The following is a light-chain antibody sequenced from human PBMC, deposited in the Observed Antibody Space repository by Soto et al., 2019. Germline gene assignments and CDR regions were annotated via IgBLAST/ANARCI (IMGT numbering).Light chain of an antibody. J-gene: IGKJ1*01. V-gene: IGKV2-28*01. Sequence: DIVITQSPVSLPVTPGEPASISCSSSQSLLHSNGYNYLDWYLQKPGQTPQLLIYLGSNRASGVPDRFSASASGTDFTLTISRVEAEDVGVYYCMGALQSPPTFGQGTKLDIK. CDR2: LGS. CDR3: MGALQSPPT. CDR1: QSLLHSNGYNY.